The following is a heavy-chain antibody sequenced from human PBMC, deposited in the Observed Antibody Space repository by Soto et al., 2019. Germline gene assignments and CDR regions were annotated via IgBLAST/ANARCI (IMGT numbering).Heavy chain of an antibody. CDR3: ARGDYFDRRFDT. Sequence: GGSLRLSGAGGGFTFSSNWRSWVRQAPGKGLEWVATIKQDGSEKYYVDSVKGRFTVSRDNAKNSLYLEMNSLRAEDTAVYYCARGDYFDRRFDTWGQGALVTVSS. CDR1: GFTFSSNW. J-gene: IGHJ5*02. V-gene: IGHV3-7*03. D-gene: IGHD3-22*01. CDR2: IKQDGSEK.